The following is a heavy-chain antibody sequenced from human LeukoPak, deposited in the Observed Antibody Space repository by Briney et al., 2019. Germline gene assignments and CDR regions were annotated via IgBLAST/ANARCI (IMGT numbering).Heavy chain of an antibody. CDR2: IDPSDSYT. CDR1: GYSFTTYW. D-gene: IGHD3-9*01. J-gene: IGHJ3*02. V-gene: IGHV5-10-1*01. Sequence: GESLRISCKGSGYSFTTYWISWVRQMPGKGLEWRGRIDPSDSYTNYSPSFQGHVTISADKSINTAHLQWSSLKASDTAMYYCARQSYDILTGYYIDAFDIWGQGTMVTVSS. CDR3: ARQSYDILTGYYIDAFDI.